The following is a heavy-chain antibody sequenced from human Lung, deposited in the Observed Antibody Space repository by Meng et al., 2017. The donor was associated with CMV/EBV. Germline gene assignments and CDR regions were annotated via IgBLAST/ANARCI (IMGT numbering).Heavy chain of an antibody. Sequence: KVSCKGSGYSFTSYWIGWVRQMPGKGLEWMGIIYPSDSDTRYSPSFQGQVTISADKSISTAYLQWSSLKASDTAMYYCARQIGNAAHDAFDIWGQGTMVTGSS. CDR3: ARQIGNAAHDAFDI. J-gene: IGHJ3*02. CDR1: GYSFTSYW. CDR2: IYPSDSDT. V-gene: IGHV5-51*01. D-gene: IGHD2-15*01.